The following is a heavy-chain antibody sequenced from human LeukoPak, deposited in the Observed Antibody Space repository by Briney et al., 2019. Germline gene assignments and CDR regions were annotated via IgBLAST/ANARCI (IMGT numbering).Heavy chain of an antibody. CDR3: ARDRGYGSGNYDAFDI. Sequence: APVKASYKASGYTFTSYYMHWVRQAPGHGLERRGIINPSGGTTSYAQKFQGRVTMTRDTSTSTVYMELSSLRSEDTAVYYCARDRGYGSGNYDAFDIWGQGTMVSVSS. CDR2: INPSGGTT. J-gene: IGHJ3*02. D-gene: IGHD3-10*01. CDR1: GYTFTSYY. V-gene: IGHV1-46*01.